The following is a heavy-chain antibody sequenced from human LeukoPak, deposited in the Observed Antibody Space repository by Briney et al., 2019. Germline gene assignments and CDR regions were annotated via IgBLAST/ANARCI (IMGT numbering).Heavy chain of an antibody. D-gene: IGHD3-10*01. J-gene: IGHJ4*02. CDR3: ARRLPDSGSYSPDY. V-gene: IGHV3-48*02. Sequence: GGSLRLSCAASGFTFTSHDMNWVRQAPGKGLEWLAYISDAGNTVYYADSVRGRFTVSRYNSRNMLYLQLDSLRDDDTAVYFCARRLPDSGSYSPDYWGQGTLVTVSS. CDR2: ISDAGNTV. CDR1: GFTFTSHD.